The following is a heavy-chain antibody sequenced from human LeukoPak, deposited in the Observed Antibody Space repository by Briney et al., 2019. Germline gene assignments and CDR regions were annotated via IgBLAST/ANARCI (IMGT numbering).Heavy chain of an antibody. D-gene: IGHD3-22*01. Sequence: SETLSLTCTVSGGSISSSSYYWGWIRQPPGKGLEWIGEINHSGSTNYNPSLKSRVTISVDTSKNQFSLKLSSVTAADTAVYYCARRPARYYYYDSSGYSPFDYWGQGTLVTVSS. J-gene: IGHJ4*02. V-gene: IGHV4-39*07. CDR2: INHSGST. CDR3: ARRPARYYYYDSSGYSPFDY. CDR1: GGSISSSSYY.